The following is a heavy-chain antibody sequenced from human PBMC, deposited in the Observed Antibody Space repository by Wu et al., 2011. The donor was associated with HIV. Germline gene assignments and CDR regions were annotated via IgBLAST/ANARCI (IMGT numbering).Heavy chain of an antibody. V-gene: IGHV1-18*01. CDR1: GYTFNTYA. D-gene: IGHD6-19*01. CDR2: ISPYDGDT. J-gene: IGHJ4*02. Sequence: KPGASVKVSCKASGYTFNTYAISWVRQAPGQGLEWMGWISPYDGDTKYPQKLQGRVTMTTDTSTSTAYMELRSLRSDDTAVYYCARDDSSGWPEGFDYWGQGTLVTVSS. CDR3: ARDDSSGWPEGFDY.